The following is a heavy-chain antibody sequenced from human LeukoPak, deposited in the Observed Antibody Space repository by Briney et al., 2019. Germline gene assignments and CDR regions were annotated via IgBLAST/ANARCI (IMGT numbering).Heavy chain of an antibody. CDR2: ISYDGSNK. V-gene: IGHV3-30*04. CDR1: GFTFSSYA. Sequence: GGSLRLSCAASGFTFSSYAMHWVRQAPGKGLEWVAVISYDGSNKYYADSVKGRFTISRDNSKNTLYLQMNSLRAEDTAVYYCAREGYVVVTAIVRGFFDYWGQGTLVTVSS. CDR3: AREGYVVVTAIVRGFFDY. J-gene: IGHJ4*02. D-gene: IGHD2-21*02.